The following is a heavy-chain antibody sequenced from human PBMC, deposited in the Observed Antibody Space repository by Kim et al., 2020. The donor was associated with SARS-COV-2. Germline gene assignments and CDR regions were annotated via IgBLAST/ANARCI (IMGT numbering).Heavy chain of an antibody. V-gene: IGHV3-21*01. J-gene: IGHJ6*02. Sequence: GGSLRLSCAASGFTFSSYSMNWVRQAPGKGLEWVSSISSSSSYIYYADSVKGRFTISRDNAKNSLYLQMNSLRAEDTAVYYCARGRGEYCSGGSCYQWDVWGQGTTVTVSS. CDR1: GFTFSSYS. CDR2: ISSSSSYI. CDR3: ARGRGEYCSGGSCYQWDV. D-gene: IGHD2-15*01.